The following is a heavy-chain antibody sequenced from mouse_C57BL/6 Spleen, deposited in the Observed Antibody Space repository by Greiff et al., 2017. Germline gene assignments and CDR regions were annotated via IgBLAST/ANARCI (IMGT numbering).Heavy chain of an antibody. J-gene: IGHJ3*01. CDR3: ARDYYGGSRWFAY. D-gene: IGHD1-1*01. CDR2: ISSGSSTI. V-gene: IGHV5-17*01. CDR1: GFTFSDYG. Sequence: EVHLVESGGGLVKPGGSLKLSCAASGFTFSDYGMHWVRQAPEKGLEWVAYISSGSSTIYYAATVKGRFTISRDNATNTLFLQMTSLRSEDTAMYYCARDYYGGSRWFAYWGQGTLVTVSA.